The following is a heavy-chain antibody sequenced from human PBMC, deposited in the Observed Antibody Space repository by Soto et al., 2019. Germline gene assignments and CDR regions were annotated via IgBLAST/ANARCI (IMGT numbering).Heavy chain of an antibody. CDR1: GDSVSSDY. CDR3: ARLTAAGTVDN. J-gene: IGHJ4*02. D-gene: IGHD6-13*01. CDR2: IHYGGGT. V-gene: IGHV4-59*02. Sequence: QVQLQESGPGLVKPSETLSLTCSVSGDSVSSDYWIWIRQPPGKGLEWIGYIHYGGGTNYNPSLESRVTISIDTSKDHFSLILSSVTAADTAVYYCARLTAAGTVDNWGQGTLVTVSS.